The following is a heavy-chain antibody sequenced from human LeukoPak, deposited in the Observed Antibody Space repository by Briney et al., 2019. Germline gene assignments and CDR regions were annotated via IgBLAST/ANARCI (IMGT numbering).Heavy chain of an antibody. D-gene: IGHD3-3*01. Sequence: GGSLRLSCAASGFTFSSYAMGWVRQAPGKGLEWVSAISGSGGSTYYADSVKGRFTISRDNSKNTLYLQMNSLRAEDSAVYYCANSLEWLDVYFDYWGQGTLVTVSS. CDR2: ISGSGGST. CDR3: ANSLEWLDVYFDY. CDR1: GFTFSSYA. J-gene: IGHJ4*02. V-gene: IGHV3-23*01.